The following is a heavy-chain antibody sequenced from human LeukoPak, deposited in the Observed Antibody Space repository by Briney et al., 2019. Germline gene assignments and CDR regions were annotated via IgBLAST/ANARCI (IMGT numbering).Heavy chain of an antibody. CDR2: IYYSGST. CDR3: ARTTLRYFDWLQTVYFDY. J-gene: IGHJ4*02. V-gene: IGHV4-39*07. D-gene: IGHD3-9*01. CDR1: AGFVSNSNYY. Sequence: SETLSLTCTVSAGFVSNSNYYWGWIRQPPGKGLEWIGSIYYSGSTYYNPSLESRVTISVDTSKNQFSLKLSSVTAADTAVYYCARTTLRYFDWLQTVYFDYWGQGTLVTVSS.